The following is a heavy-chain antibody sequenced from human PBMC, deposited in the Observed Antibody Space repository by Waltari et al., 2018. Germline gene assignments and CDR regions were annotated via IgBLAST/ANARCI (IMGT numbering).Heavy chain of an antibody. CDR2: LIPIFGKA. CDR3: AICPRFPFIQLWLHGGYYYYGMDV. V-gene: IGHV1-69*01. D-gene: IGHD5-18*01. CDR1: GGTFSRYA. Sequence: QVQLVQSGAEVKKPGSSVTVSCKASGGTFSRYAISWVRQAPGPGLEWLRGLIPIFGKANDAKKFQGRVTITADESTSTAYMELSSLRSEDTAVYYCAICPRFPFIQLWLHGGYYYYGMDVWGQGTTVTVSS. J-gene: IGHJ6*02.